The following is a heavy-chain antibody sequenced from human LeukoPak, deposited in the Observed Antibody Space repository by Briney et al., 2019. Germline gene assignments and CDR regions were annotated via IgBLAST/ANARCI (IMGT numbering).Heavy chain of an antibody. CDR1: GFTFSSYS. Sequence: GGALRLSCVASGFTFSSYSMNWVRQAPGKGLERVSSISSSRSYKYYTDSVKGRFPISRDNAKNSLYLQMNSLRAEGTAVYYCARSAAGTYYWGQGTLVTVSS. J-gene: IGHJ4*02. CDR3: ARSAAGTYY. V-gene: IGHV3-21*01. CDR2: ISSSRSYK. D-gene: IGHD1-1*01.